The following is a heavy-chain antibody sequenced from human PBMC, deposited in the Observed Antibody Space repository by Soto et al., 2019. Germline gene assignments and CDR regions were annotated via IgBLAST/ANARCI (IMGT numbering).Heavy chain of an antibody. CDR2: ISATGGDT. V-gene: IGHV3-23*01. CDR3: AGPGYSSQDY. Sequence: PRGSLRLSCAATGFDFSTFPLSWVRQPPGKGLEWLSAISATGGDTDYADSVKGRFTISRDNSRNTLYLQLSSLRADDTAVYYCAGPGYSSQDYWGQGTLVTVSS. CDR1: GFDFSTFP. J-gene: IGHJ4*02. D-gene: IGHD5-18*01.